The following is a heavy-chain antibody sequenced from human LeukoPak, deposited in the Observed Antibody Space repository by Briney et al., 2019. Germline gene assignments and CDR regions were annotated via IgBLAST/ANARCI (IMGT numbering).Heavy chain of an antibody. D-gene: IGHD1-26*01. Sequence: GGSLRLSCAASGFTFSSYGMHWARQAPGKGLEWVAVIWYDGSNKYYADSVKGRFTISRDNSKNTLYLQMNSLRAEDTAVYYCAKDVVGAYFDYWGQGTLVTVSS. CDR3: AKDVVGAYFDY. J-gene: IGHJ4*02. CDR1: GFTFSSYG. CDR2: IWYDGSNK. V-gene: IGHV3-33*06.